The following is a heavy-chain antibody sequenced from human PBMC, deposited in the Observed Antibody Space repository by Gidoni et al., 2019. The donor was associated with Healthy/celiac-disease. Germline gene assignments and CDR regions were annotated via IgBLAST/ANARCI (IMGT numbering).Heavy chain of an antibody. CDR1: GFTFSSYS. CDR3: ARDQEGVWPDI. V-gene: IGHV3-21*01. J-gene: IGHJ3*02. CDR2: ISSSSSYI. Sequence: EVQLVESGGGLVKPGGSLRLSCAASGFTFSSYSMNWVRQAPGKGLEWVSSISSSSSYIYYADSVKGRFTISRDNAKNSRYLQMNSLRAEDTAVYYCARDQEGVWPDIWGQGTMVTVSS. D-gene: IGHD2-21*01.